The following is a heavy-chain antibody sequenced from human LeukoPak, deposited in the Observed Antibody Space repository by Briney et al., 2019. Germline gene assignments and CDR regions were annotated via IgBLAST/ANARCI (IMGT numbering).Heavy chain of an antibody. Sequence: PGGSLRLSCAASGFTFSRYKISWVRQAPGKGLEWVSSISSGSSYIYYADSVKGRFTISRDNAKNSLYLQMNSLRAEDTAVYYCAKSRDGYNSDAFDIWGQGTMVTVSS. V-gene: IGHV3-21*01. CDR2: ISSGSSYI. D-gene: IGHD5-12*01. CDR1: GFTFSRYK. J-gene: IGHJ3*02. CDR3: AKSRDGYNSDAFDI.